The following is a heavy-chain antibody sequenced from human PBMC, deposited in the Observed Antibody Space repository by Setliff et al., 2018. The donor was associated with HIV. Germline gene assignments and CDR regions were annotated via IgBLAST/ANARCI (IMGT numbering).Heavy chain of an antibody. CDR2: IIPIFGST. CDR3: AMSMTTYPVSRAFDI. Sequence: SVKVSCKASGGTFSSYTISWVRQAPGQGLEWMGGIIPIFGSTNYAQKFQGRVTITADESTSTAYMELSSLRSEDTAVYYCAMSMTTYPVSRAFDIWGQGTMVTVSS. J-gene: IGHJ3*02. V-gene: IGHV1-69*13. D-gene: IGHD4-4*01. CDR1: GGTFSSYT.